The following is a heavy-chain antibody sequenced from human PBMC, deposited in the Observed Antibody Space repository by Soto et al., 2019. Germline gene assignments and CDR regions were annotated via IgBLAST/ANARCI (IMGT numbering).Heavy chain of an antibody. CDR2: TYYRSKWYN. CDR3: VRGKYSGFDV. J-gene: IGHJ3*01. Sequence: SQTLSLTCAISGDSFSSNGVAWNWIRQSPSRGLEWLGRTYYRSKWYNDYAVSVKRRITVNPDTSKNQFSLQLSYVTTEDTAVYDCVRGKYSGFDVWGQGTMVTVSS. D-gene: IGHD2-15*01. V-gene: IGHV6-1*01. CDR1: GDSFSSNGVA.